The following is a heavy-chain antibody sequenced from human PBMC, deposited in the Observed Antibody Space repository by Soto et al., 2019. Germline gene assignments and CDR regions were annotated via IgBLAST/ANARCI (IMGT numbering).Heavy chain of an antibody. D-gene: IGHD4-17*01. CDR3: ARWDDYGASDQYHFDQ. V-gene: IGHV1-18*01. J-gene: IGHJ4*02. CDR1: GYTFTASG. Sequence: ASVKVSCKASGYTFTASGISCVRQAPGQGLEWMGWTSIYNGHTEYSPKFLGRVVMTTDTSADTAYLELKSLRPDDAALYYCARWDDYGASDQYHFDQWGQGTLVTVSS. CDR2: TSIYNGHT.